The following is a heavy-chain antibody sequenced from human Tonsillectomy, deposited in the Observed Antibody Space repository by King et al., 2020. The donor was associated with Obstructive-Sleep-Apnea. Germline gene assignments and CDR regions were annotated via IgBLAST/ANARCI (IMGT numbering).Heavy chain of an antibody. Sequence: VQLQESGPGLVKPSQTLSLTCTVSGGSISSGDYYWSWIRQSPGQGLEWIGQIYYSGSTYYNPSLKSRVTISVDTSKNQFSLKLSSVTVADTAVYYCARERYGSSWYDYWGQGTLVTVSS. CDR3: ARERYGSSWYDY. J-gene: IGHJ4*02. D-gene: IGHD6-13*01. CDR2: IYYSGST. CDR1: GGSISSGDYY. V-gene: IGHV4-30-4*01.